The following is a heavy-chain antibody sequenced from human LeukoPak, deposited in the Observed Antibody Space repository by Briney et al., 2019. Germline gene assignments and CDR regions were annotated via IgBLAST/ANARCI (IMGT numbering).Heavy chain of an antibody. D-gene: IGHD1-26*01. CDR1: GGSFSSKA. Sequence: GASVKVSCKASGGSFSSKAISWVRQAPGQGPEWMGGIIPLFGTEKYAQKFQGRVTITTDESTSTAYMELSSLRSEDTAVYYCAKAPGSGSYRNYYGMDVWGQGTTVTVSS. V-gene: IGHV1-69*05. CDR3: AKAPGSGSYRNYYGMDV. J-gene: IGHJ6*02. CDR2: IIPLFGTE.